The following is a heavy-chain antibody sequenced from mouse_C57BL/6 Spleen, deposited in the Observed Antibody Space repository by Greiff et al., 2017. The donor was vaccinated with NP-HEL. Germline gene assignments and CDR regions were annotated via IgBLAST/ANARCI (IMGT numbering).Heavy chain of an antibody. V-gene: IGHV1-52*01. CDR2: IDPSDSET. Sequence: VQLQQPGAELVRPGSSVKLSCKASGYTFTSYWMHWVKQRPIQGLEWIGNIDPSDSETHYNQKFKDKATLTVDKSSSTAYMQLSSLTSEDSAVYYCARLVTTYNYAMDYWGQGTSVTVSS. CDR1: GYTFTSYW. CDR3: ARLVTTYNYAMDY. D-gene: IGHD2-2*01. J-gene: IGHJ4*01.